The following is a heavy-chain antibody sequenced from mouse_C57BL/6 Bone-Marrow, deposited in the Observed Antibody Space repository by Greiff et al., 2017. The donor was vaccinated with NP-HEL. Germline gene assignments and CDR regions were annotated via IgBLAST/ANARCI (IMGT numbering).Heavy chain of an antibody. CDR3: ARPGVYYFDY. J-gene: IGHJ2*01. Sequence: DVKLVESGGGLVKPGGSLKLSCAASGFTFSDYGMHWVRQAPEKGLEWVAYISSGSSTIYYADTVKGRFTISRDNAKNTLFLQMTSLRSEDTAMYYCARPGVYYFDYWGQGTTLTVSS. CDR1: GFTFSDYG. CDR2: ISSGSSTI. V-gene: IGHV5-17*01.